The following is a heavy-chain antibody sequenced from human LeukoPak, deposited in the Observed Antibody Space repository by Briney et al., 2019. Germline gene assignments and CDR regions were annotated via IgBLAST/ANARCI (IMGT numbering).Heavy chain of an antibody. Sequence: ASVKVSCEASGYTFTGYYMHWVRQAPGQGLEWMGWINPNSGGTNYAQKFQGWVTMTRDTSISTAYMELSSLRSEDTAVYYCASSRGYDVGGYFDYWGQGTLVTVSS. D-gene: IGHD5-12*01. V-gene: IGHV1-2*04. CDR1: GYTFTGYY. CDR3: ASSRGYDVGGYFDY. J-gene: IGHJ4*02. CDR2: INPNSGGT.